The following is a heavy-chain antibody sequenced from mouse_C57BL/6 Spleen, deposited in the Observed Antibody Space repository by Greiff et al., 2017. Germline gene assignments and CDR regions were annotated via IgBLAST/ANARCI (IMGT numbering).Heavy chain of an antibody. D-gene: IGHD1-1*01. V-gene: IGHV5-16*01. CDR2: INYDGSST. Sequence: EVQLVESEGGLVQPGSSMKLSCTASGFTFSDYYMAWVRQVPEKGLEWVANINYDGSSTYYLDSLKSRFIISRDNAKNILYLQMSSLKSEDTATYYCARDGDYYGSGGYWYFDVWGTGTTVTVSS. CDR3: ARDGDYYGSGGYWYFDV. CDR1: GFTFSDYY. J-gene: IGHJ1*03.